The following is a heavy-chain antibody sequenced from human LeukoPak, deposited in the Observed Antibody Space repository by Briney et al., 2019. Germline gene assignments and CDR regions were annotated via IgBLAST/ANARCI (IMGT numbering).Heavy chain of an antibody. J-gene: IGHJ4*02. Sequence: PGGSLRLSCAASGFTFSDYYMSWIRQAPGKGLECVSYISSSGSTLYYADSVKGRFTISRDNAKNSLYLQMNSLRAEDTAVYYCAREGYDYVWGSYRYSYFDYWGQGTLVTVSS. D-gene: IGHD3-16*02. CDR2: ISSSGSTL. CDR1: GFTFSDYY. V-gene: IGHV3-11*04. CDR3: AREGYDYVWGSYRYSYFDY.